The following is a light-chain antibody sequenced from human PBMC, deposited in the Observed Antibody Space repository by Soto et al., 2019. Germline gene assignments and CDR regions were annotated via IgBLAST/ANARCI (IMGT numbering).Light chain of an antibody. CDR3: QQSYSFST. Sequence: DIQMTQSPSSLSASVGDRVTITCRASQSISRYLNWYQHKPGKAPNLLIYAASSLQSGVPSRFSGSGSGTDFTLTISGLQPEEFATYYCQQSYSFSTFGQGTKVEIK. CDR1: QSISRY. V-gene: IGKV1-39*01. CDR2: AAS. J-gene: IGKJ1*01.